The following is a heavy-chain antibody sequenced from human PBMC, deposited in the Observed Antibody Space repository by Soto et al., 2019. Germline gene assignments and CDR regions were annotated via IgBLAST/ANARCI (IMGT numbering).Heavy chain of an antibody. CDR2: INAGNGNT. J-gene: IGHJ4*02. V-gene: IGHV1-3*01. CDR3: ARHSVLGIVVVPATTFDY. Sequence: ASVKVSCKASGYTFTSYGISWVRQAPGQGLEWMGWINAGNGNTKYSQKFQGRVTITRDTSASTAYMELSSLRSEDTAVYYCARHSVLGIVVVPATTFDYWGQGTLVTVSS. D-gene: IGHD2-2*03. CDR1: GYTFTSYG.